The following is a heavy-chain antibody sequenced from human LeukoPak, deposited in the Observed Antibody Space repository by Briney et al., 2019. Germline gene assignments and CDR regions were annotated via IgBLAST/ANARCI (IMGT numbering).Heavy chain of an antibody. CDR1: GFTFSSYG. V-gene: IGHV3-33*01. D-gene: IGHD3-3*01. CDR3: ASFFPATYDN. Sequence: GGSLRLSCAASGFTFSSYGMHWVRQAPGKGLEWVAVIWYDGSNKYYADSVKGRFTISRDNSKNTLSLQMNSLRAEDTAVYYCASFFPATYDNWGQGTLVPVSS. J-gene: IGHJ4*02. CDR2: IWYDGSNK.